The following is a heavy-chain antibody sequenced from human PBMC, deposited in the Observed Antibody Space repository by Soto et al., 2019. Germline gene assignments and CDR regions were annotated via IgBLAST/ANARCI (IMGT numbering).Heavy chain of an antibody. D-gene: IGHD5-12*01. J-gene: IGHJ6*02. Sequence: PSETLSLTCTVSGGSISSSSYYWGWIRQPPGKGLEWIGSIYYSGSTYYNPSLKSRVTISVDTSKNQFSLKLSSVTAADTAVYYCARINSGYDYLYYYYGMDVWGQGTTVTVSS. CDR3: ARINSGYDYLYYYYGMDV. CDR1: GGSISSSSYY. CDR2: IYYSGST. V-gene: IGHV4-39*01.